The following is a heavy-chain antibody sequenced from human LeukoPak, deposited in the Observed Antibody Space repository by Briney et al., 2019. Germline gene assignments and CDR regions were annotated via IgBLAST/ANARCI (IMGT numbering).Heavy chain of an antibody. CDR1: GFTFSDYY. CDR2: ISSSGSTI. V-gene: IGHV3-11*04. CDR3: ARDLSSSGYSWFDP. J-gene: IGHJ5*02. Sequence: GGSLRLSCAASGFTFSDYYMSWIRQAPGKGLEWVSYISSSGSTIYYADSVKGRFTISRDNAKNSLYLQMNSLRAEDTAVYYCARDLSSSGYSWFDPWGQGTLVTVSS. D-gene: IGHD3-22*01.